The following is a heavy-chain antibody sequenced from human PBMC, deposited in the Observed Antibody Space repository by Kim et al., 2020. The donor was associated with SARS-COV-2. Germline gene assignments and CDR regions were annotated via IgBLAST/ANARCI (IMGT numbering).Heavy chain of an antibody. Sequence: GGSLRPSCAASGFTFSSYGMHWVRQAPGKGLEWVAGISYDGSNKYYADSVKGRFTISRDNSKNTLYLQMNSLRAEDTAVYYCAKDYSGYDYYDYWGQGTLVTVSS. CDR2: ISYDGSNK. V-gene: IGHV3-30*18. CDR3: AKDYSGYDYYDY. J-gene: IGHJ4*02. CDR1: GFTFSSYG. D-gene: IGHD5-12*01.